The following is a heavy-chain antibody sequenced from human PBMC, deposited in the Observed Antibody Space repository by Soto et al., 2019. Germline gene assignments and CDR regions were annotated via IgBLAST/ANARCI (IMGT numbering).Heavy chain of an antibody. Sequence: GGSLRLSCAASGFTFSSYAMSWVRQAPGKGLEWVSAISGSGGSTYYADSVKGRFTISRDNSKNTLYLQMNSLRAEDTAVYYCAKRRSRQPSSSSVGVWFFDYWGQGTLVTVSS. CDR2: ISGSGGST. D-gene: IGHD6-6*01. CDR3: AKRRSRQPSSSSVGVWFFDY. CDR1: GFTFSSYA. V-gene: IGHV3-23*01. J-gene: IGHJ4*02.